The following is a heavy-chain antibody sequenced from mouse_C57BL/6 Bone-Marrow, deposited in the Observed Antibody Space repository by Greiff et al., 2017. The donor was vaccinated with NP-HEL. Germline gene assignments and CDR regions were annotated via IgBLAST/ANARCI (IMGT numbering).Heavy chain of an antibody. Sequence: EVLLVESGGGLVQPGGSLSLSCAASGFTFTDYYMRWVRQPPGQALEWLGFISNNANGYPTEYSASVKGRFTISRDNSQSIVYLHINALRAEDSATYDGAIAYYSEEYYFDYWGRGTGLTVS. J-gene: IGHJ2*03. CDR1: GFTFTDYY. D-gene: IGHD2-12*01. V-gene: IGHV7-3*01. CDR3: AIAYYSEEYYFDY. CDR2: ISNNANGYPT.